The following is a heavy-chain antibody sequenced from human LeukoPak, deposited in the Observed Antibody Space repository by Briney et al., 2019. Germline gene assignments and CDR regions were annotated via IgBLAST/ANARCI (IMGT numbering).Heavy chain of an antibody. CDR3: ARDGGLGSSSWGYYYYYGMDV. D-gene: IGHD6-13*01. CDR2: IYSGGST. CDR1: GFTVSSNY. J-gene: IGHJ6*02. V-gene: IGHV3-53*01. Sequence: QSGGSLRLSCAAYGFTVSSNYMSWVRQAPGKGLEWVSVIYSGGSTYYADSVKGRFTISRDNSKNTLYLQMNSLRAEDTAVYYCARDGGLGSSSWGYYYYYGMDVWGQGTTVTVSS.